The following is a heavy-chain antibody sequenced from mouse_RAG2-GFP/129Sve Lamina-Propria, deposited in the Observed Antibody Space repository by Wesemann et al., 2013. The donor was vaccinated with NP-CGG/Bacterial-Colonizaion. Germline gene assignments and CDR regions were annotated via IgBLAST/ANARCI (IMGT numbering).Heavy chain of an antibody. V-gene: IGHV1-61*01. CDR3: ARYDFYAMDY. CDR1: GYTFTEYT. CDR2: IYPSDSET. Sequence: QVQLQQSGAELVKPGASVKLSCKASGYTFTEYTIHWVKQRSGQGLEWIGNIYPSDSETHYNQKFKDKATLTVDKSSSTAYMQLSSLTSEDSAVYYCARYDFYAMDYWGQGTSVTVSS. J-gene: IGHJ4*01.